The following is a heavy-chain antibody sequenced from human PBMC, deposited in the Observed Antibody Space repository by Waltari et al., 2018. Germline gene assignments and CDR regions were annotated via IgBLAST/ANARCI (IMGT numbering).Heavy chain of an antibody. Sequence: EVQLLESGGGLVQPGGSLRLSCAASGFTFSSYAMSWVRQAPGKGLEWVSGIYSGGSTYYADSVKGRFTISRDNSKNTLYLQMNSLRAEDTAVYYCAKEYSGSRGAFDIWGQGTMVTVSS. CDR3: AKEYSGSRGAFDI. D-gene: IGHD1-26*01. J-gene: IGHJ3*02. CDR1: GFTFSSYA. V-gene: IGHV3-23*03. CDR2: IYSGGST.